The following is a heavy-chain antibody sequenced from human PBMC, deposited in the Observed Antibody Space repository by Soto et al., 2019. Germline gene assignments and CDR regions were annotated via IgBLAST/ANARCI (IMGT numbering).Heavy chain of an antibody. V-gene: IGHV1-2*04. CDR3: ARFNWNHSFGYYYGMDV. Sequence: ASVKGSCTASGYTFTGYYIHWVLQDPVQVLEWMAWINPNSGGTNYAQKFQGWVSMARDTSISTAYMEMSRLRSDDTAVYYCARFNWNHSFGYYYGMDVWGQGTTVTRSS. CDR2: INPNSGGT. J-gene: IGHJ6*02. D-gene: IGHD1-20*01. CDR1: GYTFTGYY.